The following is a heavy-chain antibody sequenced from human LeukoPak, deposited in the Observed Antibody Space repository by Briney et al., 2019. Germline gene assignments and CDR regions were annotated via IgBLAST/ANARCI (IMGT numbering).Heavy chain of an antibody. CDR1: GGSFSGYY. D-gene: IGHD3-22*01. Sequence: SETLSLTCAVYGGSFSGYYWSWIRQPPGKGLEWTGEINHSGSTNYNPSFKSRVTISVDTSKNQFSLKLSSVTAADTAVYYCARQGRYYYDSSGYYYPYYYYYIDVWGKGTTVTVSS. J-gene: IGHJ6*03. CDR3: ARQGRYYYDSSGYYYPYYYYYIDV. V-gene: IGHV4-34*01. CDR2: INHSGST.